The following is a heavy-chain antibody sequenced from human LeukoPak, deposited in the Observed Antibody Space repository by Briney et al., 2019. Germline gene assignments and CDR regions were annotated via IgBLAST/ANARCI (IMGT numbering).Heavy chain of an antibody. D-gene: IGHD2-2*01. CDR1: GGSISGYY. CDR2: INNSGSS. J-gene: IGHJ5*02. V-gene: IGHV4-4*07. Sequence: KPSETLSLTCTVSGGSISGYYWSWIRQPAGKGLEWIGRINNSGSSNYNPSLRSRVTMSVDTSKNQFSLKLSSVTAADTAVYYCARETLRGYCSSTSCYEQLGQFDPWGQGTLVTVSS. CDR3: ARETLRGYCSSTSCYEQLGQFDP.